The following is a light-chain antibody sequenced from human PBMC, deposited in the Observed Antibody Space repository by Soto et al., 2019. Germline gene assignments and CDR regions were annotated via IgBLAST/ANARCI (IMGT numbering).Light chain of an antibody. J-gene: IGKJ1*01. V-gene: IGKV3-20*01. CDR2: GAS. CDR1: QSVRNSY. Sequence: EIVLTQSPGTLSLSPGERVTLSCRASQSVRNSYLAWYQQRPGQAPRLLIYGASSRATGITDRFSGSGSGTEFTLTISRLEPEDFAVGYCQQYGTSWTVGQGTKVDIK. CDR3: QQYGTSWT.